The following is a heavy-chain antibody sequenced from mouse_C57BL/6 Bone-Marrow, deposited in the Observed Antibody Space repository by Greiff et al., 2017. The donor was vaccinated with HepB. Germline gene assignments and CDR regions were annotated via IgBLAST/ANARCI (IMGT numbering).Heavy chain of an antibody. D-gene: IGHD2-4*01. Sequence: EVHLVESGGGLVKPGGSLKLSCAASGFTFSSYAMSWVRQTPEKRLEWVATISDGGSYTYYPDNVKGRFPISRDNAKNNLYLQMSQLKAEDTAMYYCAIDDYFWFAYWGQGTLVTVSA. V-gene: IGHV5-4*01. CDR1: GFTFSSYA. CDR2: ISDGGSYT. J-gene: IGHJ3*01. CDR3: AIDDYFWFAY.